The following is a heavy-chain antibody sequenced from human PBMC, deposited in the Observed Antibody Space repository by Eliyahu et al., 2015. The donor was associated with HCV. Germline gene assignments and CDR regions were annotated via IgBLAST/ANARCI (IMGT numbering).Heavy chain of an antibody. V-gene: IGHV3-9*01. D-gene: IGHD2-2*01. Sequence: QLVESGGGLVQPGRSLRLSCAGSGXTXXEYAMYWVRQRPGQGLXWVSGISWNSDIIGYADSVKGRFTISRDNAKNSLYLQMNSLRVEDTALYYCTKDRYCIGTNCPLDYWGQGTLVTVSS. CDR2: ISWNSDII. CDR3: TKDRYCIGTNCPLDY. J-gene: IGHJ4*02. CDR1: GXTXXEYA.